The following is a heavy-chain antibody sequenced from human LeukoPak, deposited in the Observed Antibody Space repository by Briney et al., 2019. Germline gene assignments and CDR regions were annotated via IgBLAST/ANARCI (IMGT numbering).Heavy chain of an antibody. CDR3: ARDNDFDY. D-gene: IGHD2-8*01. CDR2: ISAYNGST. V-gene: IGHV1-18*01. CDR1: GYTFTNYV. J-gene: IGHJ4*02. Sequence: ASVKVSCKASGYTFTNYVITWVRQAPGQGLEWMGWISAYNGSTNYAQKFQGRLTMTRDMSTSTVYMELSSLRSEDTAFYYCARDNDFDYWGQGTLVTVSS.